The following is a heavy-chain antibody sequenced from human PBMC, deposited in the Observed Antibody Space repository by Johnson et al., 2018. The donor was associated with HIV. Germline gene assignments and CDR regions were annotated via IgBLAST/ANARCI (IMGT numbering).Heavy chain of an antibody. CDR2: ISSSGSTI. J-gene: IGHJ3*02. D-gene: IGHD1-7*01. V-gene: IGHV3-11*04. CDR3: ARSATGTTADAFDI. CDR1: GFTFSDYY. Sequence: QMQLVESGGGLVKPGGSLRLSCAASGFTFSDYYMSWIRQGTGKGLEWVSGISSSGSTIYYADSVKGRFTISRDNAKNSLYLQMSSLRAEDTAVYYCARSATGTTADAFDIWGQGTMVTVSS.